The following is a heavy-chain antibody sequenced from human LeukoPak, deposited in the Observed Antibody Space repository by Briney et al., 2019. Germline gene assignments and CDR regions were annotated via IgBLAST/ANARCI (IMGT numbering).Heavy chain of an antibody. J-gene: IGHJ6*03. CDR1: GGSISSSNW. CDR3: AREAAATEDYYMDV. CDR2: IYDSGSS. D-gene: IGHD6-13*01. V-gene: IGHV4-4*02. Sequence: SGTLSLTCAVSGGSISSSNWSWVRQPPGKGLEWIGTIYDSGSSNYNPSLKSRVTISVDKSKNQFSLKLNSVTAADTAVYYCAREAAATEDYYMDVWGKGAPVTVSS.